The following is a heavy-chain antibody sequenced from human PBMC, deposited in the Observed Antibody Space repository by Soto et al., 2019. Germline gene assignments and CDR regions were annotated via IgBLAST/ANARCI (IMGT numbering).Heavy chain of an antibody. CDR3: TTWGYSGSYY. CDR1: GVSISTYY. D-gene: IGHD1-26*01. Sequence: PSETLSLTCTVSGVSISTYYWNWIRQPPGKGLEWIGYIHYSGSTNYNPSLKSRVTISVDTSKNQFSLKLSSVTAADTAMYYCTTWGYSGSYYRGQGALVTVSS. CDR2: IHYSGST. V-gene: IGHV4-59*08. J-gene: IGHJ4*02.